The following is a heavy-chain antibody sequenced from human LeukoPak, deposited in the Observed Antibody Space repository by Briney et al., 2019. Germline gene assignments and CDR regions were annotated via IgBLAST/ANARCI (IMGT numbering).Heavy chain of an antibody. J-gene: IGHJ5*02. Sequence: PSETLTLTCTVSGGSISSYYWSWIRQPAGKGLEWIGRIYTSGSTNYNPSLQSRVTISVDTSKNQFSLKLSSVTAADTAVYYCARDLAWTGFDPWGQGTLVTVSS. CDR2: IYTSGST. CDR1: GGSISSYY. CDR3: ARDLAWTGFDP. V-gene: IGHV4-4*07. D-gene: IGHD3/OR15-3a*01.